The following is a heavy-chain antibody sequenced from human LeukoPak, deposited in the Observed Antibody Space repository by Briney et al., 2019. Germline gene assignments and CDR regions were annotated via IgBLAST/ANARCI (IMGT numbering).Heavy chain of an antibody. J-gene: IGHJ4*02. CDR2: ISAYNGNT. V-gene: IGHV1-18*01. CDR1: GGTFSSYA. Sequence: GASVKASCKASGGTFSSYAISWVRQAPGQGLEWMGWISAYNGNTNYAQKLQGRVTMTTDTSTSTAYMELRSLRSDDTAVYYCARDGTYYYDSSGYRYWGQGTLVTVSS. D-gene: IGHD3-22*01. CDR3: ARDGTYYYDSSGYRY.